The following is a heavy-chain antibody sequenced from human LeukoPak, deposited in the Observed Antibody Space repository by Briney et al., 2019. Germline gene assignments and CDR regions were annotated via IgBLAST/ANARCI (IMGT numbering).Heavy chain of an antibody. CDR3: ARDQGLAKAAGTSDAFDI. J-gene: IGHJ3*02. CDR2: IYHSGST. CDR1: GGSICSSNW. D-gene: IGHD6-13*01. Sequence: SGTLSLTCAVSGGSICSSNWWSWVRQPPGKGLEWIGEIYHSGSTNYNPSLKSRVTISVDKSKNQFSLKLSSVTAADTAVYYCARDQGLAKAAGTSDAFDIWGQGTMVTVSS. V-gene: IGHV4-4*02.